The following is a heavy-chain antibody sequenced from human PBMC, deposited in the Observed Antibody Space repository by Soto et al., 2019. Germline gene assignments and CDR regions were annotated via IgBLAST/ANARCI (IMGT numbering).Heavy chain of an antibody. Sequence: QVQLVQSGAEVKKPGSSVKVSCKASGGTFSSYTISWVRQAPGQGLEWMGRIIPILGIANYAQKFQGRVTITADKFTSTAYMELSSLRSEDTAVYYCAREVEMTTTRGGYFDYWGQGTLVTVSS. V-gene: IGHV1-69*08. CDR3: AREVEMTTTRGGYFDY. CDR1: GGTFSSYT. D-gene: IGHD4-4*01. J-gene: IGHJ4*02. CDR2: IIPILGIA.